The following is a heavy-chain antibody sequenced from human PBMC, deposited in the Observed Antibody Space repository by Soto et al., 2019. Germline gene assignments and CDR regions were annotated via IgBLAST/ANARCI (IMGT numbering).Heavy chain of an antibody. D-gene: IGHD5-18*01. CDR3: ARAKRVQLWLRKYGMDV. Sequence: SVKVSCKASGGTFSSYAISWVRQAPGQGLEWMGGIIPIFGTANYAQKFQGRVTITADESTSTAYMELSSLRSEDTAVYYCARAKRVQLWLRKYGMDVWGQGTTVTVSS. V-gene: IGHV1-69*13. CDR2: IIPIFGTA. CDR1: GGTFSSYA. J-gene: IGHJ6*02.